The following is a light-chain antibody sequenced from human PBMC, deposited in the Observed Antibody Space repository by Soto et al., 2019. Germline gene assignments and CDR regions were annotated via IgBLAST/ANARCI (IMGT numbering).Light chain of an antibody. V-gene: IGLV1-40*01. CDR2: DNI. CDR1: GSNIGAGYD. Sequence: QSVLTQPPSVSGAPVQRVTISCTGSGSNIGAGYDAHWYQLLPGTAPKLLIYDNINRPSGVPDRFSGSKSGTSASLAITGLQAEGEADYYCQSYDSSLSAPYVFGTGTKVTVL. CDR3: QSYDSSLSAPYV. J-gene: IGLJ1*01.